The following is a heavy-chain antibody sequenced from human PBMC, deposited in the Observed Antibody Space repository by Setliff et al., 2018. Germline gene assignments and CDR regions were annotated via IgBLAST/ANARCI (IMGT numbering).Heavy chain of an antibody. Sequence: ASVKVSCKTSGYPLVGYYIYWMRQAPGQGPEWMGWIDSKSGRTKYAVKFQGRVTMTRDTSINTIYMEVSSLTSDDTAMYYCAKQGDLAFDYWGQGTQVTVSS. CDR3: AKQGDLAFDY. J-gene: IGHJ4*02. D-gene: IGHD3-16*01. V-gene: IGHV1-2*02. CDR1: GYPLVGYY. CDR2: IDSKSGRT.